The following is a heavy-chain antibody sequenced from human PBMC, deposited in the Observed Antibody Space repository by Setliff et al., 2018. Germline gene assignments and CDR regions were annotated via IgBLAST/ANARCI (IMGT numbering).Heavy chain of an antibody. CDR3: ASADYYSGGSCYYQDY. CDR1: GYTFTIYA. V-gene: IGHV1-3*01. CDR2: INAGNGNT. J-gene: IGHJ4*02. Sequence: ASVKVSCKASGYTFTIYAIHWVRQAPGQRLEWMGWINAGNGNTKYSQKFQGRVTITRDTSASTVCMELSSLRSEDTAVYYCASADYYSGGSCYYQDYWGQGTLVTVSS. D-gene: IGHD2-15*01.